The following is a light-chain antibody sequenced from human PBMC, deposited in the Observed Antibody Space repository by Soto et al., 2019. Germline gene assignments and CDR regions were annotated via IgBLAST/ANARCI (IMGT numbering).Light chain of an antibody. CDR1: QSVTRNY. J-gene: IGKJ5*01. V-gene: IGKV3-20*01. CDR3: QQYGSSRIT. CDR2: GAS. Sequence: EFVLTPSPGTLSLTPGEGATRXXRARQSVTRNYLAWYQQKPGQAPRXXIHGASNRATGIPDRFSGSGSGTDFTLTISRLEPEDFAVYYCQQYGSSRITFGQGTRLDIK.